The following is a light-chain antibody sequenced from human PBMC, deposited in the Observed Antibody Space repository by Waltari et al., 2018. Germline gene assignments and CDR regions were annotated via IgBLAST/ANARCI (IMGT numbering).Light chain of an antibody. J-gene: IGKJ5*01. V-gene: IGKV1-33*01. CDR3: QHYNDLPPIT. Sequence: SSLSASVGGRVTITCQASQDISNHLNWYQQKPGKAPKLLIYDASNLETGVPPRFSGSGSGTDFTFTINSLQPEDIATYYCQHYNDLPPITFGQGTRLEIK. CDR2: DAS. CDR1: QDISNH.